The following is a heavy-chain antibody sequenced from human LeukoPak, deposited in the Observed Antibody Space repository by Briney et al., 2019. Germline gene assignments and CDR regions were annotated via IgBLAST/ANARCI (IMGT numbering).Heavy chain of an antibody. D-gene: IGHD6-19*01. V-gene: IGHV3-11*04. Sequence: GGSLRLSCAASGFTFSDYYMSWIRQAPGKGLEWVSYISSSGSTIYYADSVKGRFTISRDNSKNTLYLQMNSLRAEDTAVYYCARNQEPREWVAVAGTVGGFDYWGQGTLVTVSS. CDR3: ARNQEPREWVAVAGTVGGFDY. CDR1: GFTFSDYY. CDR2: ISSSGSTI. J-gene: IGHJ4*02.